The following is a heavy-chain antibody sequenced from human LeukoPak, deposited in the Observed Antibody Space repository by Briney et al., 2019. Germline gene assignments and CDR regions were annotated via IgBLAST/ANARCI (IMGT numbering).Heavy chain of an antibody. CDR2: ITPVINTA. D-gene: IGHD3-10*01. CDR3: ARVNLRGSNYNWFDP. Sequence: GASVKVSCKASGYTFTSYGISWVRQAPGQGLEWMGKITPVINTANYAQTFQGRVSIYADKSTTTVYMDLSGLRPDDTAVYYCARVNLRGSNYNWFDPWGQGTRVTASS. CDR1: GYTFTSYG. V-gene: IGHV1-18*01. J-gene: IGHJ5*02.